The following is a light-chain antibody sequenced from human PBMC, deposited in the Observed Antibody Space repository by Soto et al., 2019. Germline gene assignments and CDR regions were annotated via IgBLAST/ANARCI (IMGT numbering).Light chain of an antibody. Sequence: EIVMTQSPATLSVSPGERATLSCRASQSVATNLAWYQQRPGQAPRLLIYGASTRATGIPARFSGSGSGTEFTLTISSLQSEEFALYYCQQYNNWPLTFGGGTKVDIK. CDR3: QQYNNWPLT. CDR1: QSVATN. J-gene: IGKJ4*01. CDR2: GAS. V-gene: IGKV3-15*01.